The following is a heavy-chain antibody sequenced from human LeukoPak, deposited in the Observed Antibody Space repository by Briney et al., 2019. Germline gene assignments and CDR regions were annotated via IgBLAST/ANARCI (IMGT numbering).Heavy chain of an antibody. Sequence: ASVRVSCKASGGTFNSYAISWVRQAPGQGLERMGRIIPILGIANYAQKFQGRVTITADKSTSTAYMELSSLRSEDTAVYYCARSIAVAGNDAFDIWGQGTMVTVSS. J-gene: IGHJ3*02. CDR2: IIPILGIA. CDR1: GGTFNSYA. CDR3: ARSIAVAGNDAFDI. D-gene: IGHD6-19*01. V-gene: IGHV1-69*04.